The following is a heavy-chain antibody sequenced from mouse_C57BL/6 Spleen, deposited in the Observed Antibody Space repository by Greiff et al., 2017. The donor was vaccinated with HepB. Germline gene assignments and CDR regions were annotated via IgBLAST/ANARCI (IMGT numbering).Heavy chain of an antibody. CDR3: ARSKLGRYFDV. CDR1: GFTFSSYA. D-gene: IGHD4-1*01. Sequence: EVKLMESGGGLVKPGGSLKLSCAASGFTFSSYAMSWVRQTPEKRLEWVATISDGGSYTYYPDNVKGRFTISRDNAKNNLYLQMSHLKSEDTARYYCARSKLGRYFDVWGTRTTVTVSS. V-gene: IGHV5-4*03. CDR2: ISDGGSYT. J-gene: IGHJ1*03.